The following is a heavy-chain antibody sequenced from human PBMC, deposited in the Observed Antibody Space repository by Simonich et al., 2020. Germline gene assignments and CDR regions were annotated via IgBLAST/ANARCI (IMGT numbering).Heavy chain of an antibody. CDR3: ARGGLGHWYFDL. CDR2: INPNRGGT. D-gene: IGHD6-25*01. Sequence: QVQLVQSGAEVKKPGASVKVSCKASGYTFTGYYMHWVRQAPGKGLEWRGWINPNRGGTNYAQKLQGRVTMTRDTSISTAYMELSRLRSDDTAVYYCARGGLGHWYFDLWGRGTLVTVSS. J-gene: IGHJ2*01. CDR1: GYTFTGYY. V-gene: IGHV1-2*02.